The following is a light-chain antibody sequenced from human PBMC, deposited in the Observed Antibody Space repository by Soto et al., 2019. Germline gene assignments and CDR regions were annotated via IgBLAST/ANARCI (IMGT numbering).Light chain of an antibody. J-gene: IGKJ1*01. CDR2: GAS. Sequence: DLQMTQSPSSLSASVGDRVSITCRAGQNIYRFLNWYQQKPGKAPKLLIYGASSLQSGVPSRFSGSGSGTDFTLTISSLQPEDFATYYCQQSYSSPQTFGQGTKVET. V-gene: IGKV1-39*01. CDR1: QNIYRF. CDR3: QQSYSSPQT.